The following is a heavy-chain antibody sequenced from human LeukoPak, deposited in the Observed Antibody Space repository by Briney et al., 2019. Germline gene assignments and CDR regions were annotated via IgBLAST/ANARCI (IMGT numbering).Heavy chain of an antibody. J-gene: IGHJ4*02. V-gene: IGHV3-13*01. CDR3: ARSVGSSSAY. CDR1: GFTFSRYD. CDR2: IGTAGDT. D-gene: IGHD6-6*01. Sequence: GGSLRLSCAASGFTFSRYDMHWVRQVTGKGLERVSAIGTAGDTYYPDSVKGRFTISRENVKNSLFLQMNSLRVEDTAVYYCARSVGSSSAYWGQGTLVTVS.